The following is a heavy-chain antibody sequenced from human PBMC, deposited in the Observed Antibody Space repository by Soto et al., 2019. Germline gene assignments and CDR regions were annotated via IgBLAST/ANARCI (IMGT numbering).Heavy chain of an antibody. J-gene: IGHJ4*02. D-gene: IGHD5-12*01. CDR3: ARGWLRDPWMY. V-gene: IGHV3-21*01. CDR2: ISSTSVYM. Sequence: EVQLVESGGGLVKPGGSLRLSCAASGFTFSTYNMNWVRQAPGKGLEWVASISSTSVYMYYANSLTGRFTISRANAKSSLYLQVNSLRGEYTAVYYCARGWLRDPWMYWGQGTLVTVSS. CDR1: GFTFSTYN.